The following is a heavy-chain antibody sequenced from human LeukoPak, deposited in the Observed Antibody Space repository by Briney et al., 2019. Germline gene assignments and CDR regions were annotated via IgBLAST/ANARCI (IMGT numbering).Heavy chain of an antibody. CDR1: GFTFSSYE. V-gene: IGHV3-48*03. J-gene: IGHJ4*02. CDR2: ISSSGSTI. D-gene: IGHD3-10*01. CDR3: ARDSGMVRGVFDY. Sequence: GGSLRLSCAASGFTFSSYEMNRVRQAPGKGLEWVSYISSSGSTIYYADSVKGQFTISRDNAKNSLYLQMNSLRAEDTAVYYCARDSGMVRGVFDYWGQGTLVTVSS.